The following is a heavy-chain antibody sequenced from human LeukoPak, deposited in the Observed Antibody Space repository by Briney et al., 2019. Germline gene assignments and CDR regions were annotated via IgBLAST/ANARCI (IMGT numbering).Heavy chain of an antibody. J-gene: IGHJ5*02. CDR3: ARTIRYYYGSGKAVHNWFDP. D-gene: IGHD3-10*01. V-gene: IGHV3-23*01. CDR1: GFTFSSYA. CDR2: ISGSGGST. Sequence: PGGFLRLSCAASGFTFSSYAMSWVRQAPGKGLEWVSAISGSGGSTYYADSVKGRFTISRDNAKNSLYLQMNSLRAEDTAVYYCARTIRYYYGSGKAVHNWFDPWGQGTLVTVSS.